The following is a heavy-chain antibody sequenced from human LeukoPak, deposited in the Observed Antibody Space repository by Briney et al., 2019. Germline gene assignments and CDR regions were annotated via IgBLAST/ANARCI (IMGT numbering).Heavy chain of an antibody. Sequence: EASVKVSCKASGGTFSSYAISWVRQAPGQGLEWMGGIIPIFGTANYAQKFQGRVTITADESTSTAYMELSSLRSEDTAVYYCARGQQLVQFDYWGQGTLVTVSS. D-gene: IGHD6-13*01. CDR2: IIPIFGTA. J-gene: IGHJ4*02. CDR3: ARGQQLVQFDY. V-gene: IGHV1-69*13. CDR1: GGTFSSYA.